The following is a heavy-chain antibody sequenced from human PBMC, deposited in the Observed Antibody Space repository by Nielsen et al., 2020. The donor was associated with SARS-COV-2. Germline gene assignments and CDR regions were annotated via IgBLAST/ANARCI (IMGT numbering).Heavy chain of an antibody. Sequence: GGSLRLSCAASGFTFSSYGMHWVRQAPGKGLEWVAVISYDGSNKYYADSVKGRFTISRDNSKNTLYLQMNSLRAEDTAVYYCARNHLQLLSSAFDIWGQGTMVTVSS. CDR3: ARNHLQLLSSAFDI. D-gene: IGHD2-2*01. V-gene: IGHV3-30*03. CDR1: GFTFSSYG. J-gene: IGHJ3*02. CDR2: ISYDGSNK.